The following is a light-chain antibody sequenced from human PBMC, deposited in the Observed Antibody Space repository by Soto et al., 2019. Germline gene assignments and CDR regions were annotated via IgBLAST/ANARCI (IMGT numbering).Light chain of an antibody. CDR2: DVS. CDR1: SSDVGGYNY. J-gene: IGLJ2*01. CDR3: SSYTGSSTYVV. Sequence: QSVLTQPASVSGSPGQSITISCTGTSSDVGGYNYVSWYQQHPGKAPKLMIYDVSNRPSGVSNRLSGSKSGNTASLTSSWLQSEDEADYYCSSYTGSSTYVVFGGGTKLTVL. V-gene: IGLV2-14*01.